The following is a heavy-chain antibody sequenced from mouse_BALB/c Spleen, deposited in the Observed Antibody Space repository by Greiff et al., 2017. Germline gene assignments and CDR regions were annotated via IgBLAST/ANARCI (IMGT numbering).Heavy chain of an antibody. V-gene: IGHV5-4*02. CDR3: ARVGYGSSYVDAMDY. D-gene: IGHD1-1*01. Sequence: EVKLMESGGGLVKPGGSLKLSCAASGFTFSDYYMYWVRQTPEKRLEWVATISDGGSYTYYPDSVKGRFTISRDNAKNNLYLQMSSLKSEDTAMYYCARVGYGSSYVDAMDYWGQGTSVTVSS. J-gene: IGHJ4*01. CDR2: ISDGGSYT. CDR1: GFTFSDYY.